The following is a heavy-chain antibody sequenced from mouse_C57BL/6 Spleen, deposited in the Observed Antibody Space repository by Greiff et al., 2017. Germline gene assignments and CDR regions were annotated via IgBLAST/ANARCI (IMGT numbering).Heavy chain of an antibody. CDR3: TRGWNYDKAY. D-gene: IGHD2-4*01. CDR2: LSSGGDYN. V-gene: IGHV5-9-1*02. CDR1: GFTFSSYA. Sequence: VQLMESGEGLVKPGGSLKLSCAASGFTFSSYAMSWVRQTPEKRLEWVAYLSSGGDYNYYADTVKGRFTISRDNARNTLYLQMSSLKSENTDMFSGTRGWNYDKAYWGQGTLVTVSA. J-gene: IGHJ3*01.